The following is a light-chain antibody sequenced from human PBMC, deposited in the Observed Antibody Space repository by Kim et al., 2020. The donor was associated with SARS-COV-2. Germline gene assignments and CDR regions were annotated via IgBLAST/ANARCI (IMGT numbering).Light chain of an antibody. J-gene: IGKJ1*01. CDR2: GAS. Sequence: CPGERATLSCRGSQSVSSSYLAWYQQKPGQAPRLLIYGASSRATGIPDRFSGSGSGTDFTLTISRLEPEDFAVYYCQQYGSSPGTFGQGTKVDIK. V-gene: IGKV3-20*01. CDR1: QSVSSSY. CDR3: QQYGSSPGT.